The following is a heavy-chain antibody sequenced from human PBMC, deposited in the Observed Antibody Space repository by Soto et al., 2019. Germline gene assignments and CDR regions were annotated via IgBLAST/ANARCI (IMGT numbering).Heavy chain of an antibody. Sequence: QVQLVESGGGVVQPGRSLRLSCAASGFTFSSYGMHWVRQAPGKGLEWVAVIWYDGSNKYYADSVKGRFTNSRDNSKNTLYLHMNTLRAEATAVYYWAGGGRRYYYGMDVLGQGTTVTVSS. CDR2: IWYDGSNK. CDR1: GFTFSSYG. V-gene: IGHV3-33*01. CDR3: AGGGRRYYYGMDV. J-gene: IGHJ6*02. D-gene: IGHD1-26*01.